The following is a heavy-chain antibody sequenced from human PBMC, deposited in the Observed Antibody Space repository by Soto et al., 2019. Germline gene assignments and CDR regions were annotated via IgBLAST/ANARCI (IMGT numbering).Heavy chain of an antibody. Sequence: QVQLVQSGAEVKKPGASVNVSCRASGYTFNDYFLHWVRQAPGQGLEWMGWINPNSGSTHFAEKFEGLVTMTRDASITTVYLVINRLRSDDTAVYYCARVTATSPDAWLDPWGPGTLVTVSS. CDR2: INPNSGST. CDR3: ARVTATSPDAWLDP. J-gene: IGHJ5*02. V-gene: IGHV1-2*04. D-gene: IGHD1-1*01. CDR1: GYTFNDYF.